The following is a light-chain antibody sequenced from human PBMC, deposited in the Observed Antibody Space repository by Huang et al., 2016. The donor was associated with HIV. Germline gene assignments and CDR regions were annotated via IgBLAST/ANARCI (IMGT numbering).Light chain of an antibody. CDR1: QAIVGY. Sequence: DVQMTQSPDSLSASIGDTVTITCRADQAIVGYLNWYQQKPGKAPNLLIFAASNLRGGVTSRFSGSGSVTDFTLTINNLQPEDSATYYCQQSYVVPPTFGQGTRLEIK. J-gene: IGKJ5*01. CDR2: AAS. V-gene: IGKV1-39*01. CDR3: QQSYVVPPT.